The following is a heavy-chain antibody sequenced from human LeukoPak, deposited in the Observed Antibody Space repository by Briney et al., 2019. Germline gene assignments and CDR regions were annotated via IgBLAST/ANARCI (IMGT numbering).Heavy chain of an antibody. Sequence: GGSLRLSCAASGFTFSSYGMHWVRQAPGKGLEWVAFIRYDGSNKYYADSVKGRFTISRDNSKNTLYLQMNSLRAEDTAVYYCAKEGDIVVVPAGFDYWGQGTLVTVSS. J-gene: IGHJ4*02. CDR1: GFTFSSYG. CDR3: AKEGDIVVVPAGFDY. D-gene: IGHD2-2*01. V-gene: IGHV3-30*02. CDR2: IRYDGSNK.